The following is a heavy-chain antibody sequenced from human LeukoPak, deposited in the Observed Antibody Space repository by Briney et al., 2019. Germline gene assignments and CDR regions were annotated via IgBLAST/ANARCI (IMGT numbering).Heavy chain of an antibody. J-gene: IGHJ4*02. CDR1: GFTFSSYG. CDR2: IGGSGGST. V-gene: IGHV3-23*01. D-gene: IGHD3-22*01. Sequence: GGTLRLSCAASGFTFSSYGMSWVRQAPGKGLEWVSAIGGSGGSTYYADSVKGRFTISRDNSKTTLYLQMNSLRAEDTAVYYCARRGYYYDSSGYYLGGFDYWGQGTLVTVSS. CDR3: ARRGYYYDSSGYYLGGFDY.